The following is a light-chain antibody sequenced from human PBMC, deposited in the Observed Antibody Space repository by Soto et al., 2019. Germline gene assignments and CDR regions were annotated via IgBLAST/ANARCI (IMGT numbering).Light chain of an antibody. CDR2: TTS. J-gene: IGKJ5*01. V-gene: IGKV1-39*01. Sequence: DIQMTQSPSSLSASVGDRVTITCRASQSINSYLNWYQQEPGKAPRRLIYTTSTLQSGVPSRFSGSGSGTDFTLTISNLQPEDFATYYCQQSYSTPPLTFGQGTRLEIE. CDR1: QSINSY. CDR3: QQSYSTPPLT.